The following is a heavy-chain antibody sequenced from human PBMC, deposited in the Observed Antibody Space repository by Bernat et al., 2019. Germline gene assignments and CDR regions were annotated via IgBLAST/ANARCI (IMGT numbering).Heavy chain of an antibody. Sequence: EVQLVESGGGLVQPGRSLRLSCAASGFTFDDYAMHWVRQAPGKGLEWVSGMSGRGGDTYYADSVKGRFTISRDNSKNTLYLQMNSLRVEDTAVYYWARDPHGDYWFDSWGKGTLVTVSS. D-gene: IGHD4-17*01. CDR3: ARDPHGDYWFDS. CDR1: GFTFDDYA. V-gene: IGHV3-23*04. CDR2: MSGRGGDT. J-gene: IGHJ5*01.